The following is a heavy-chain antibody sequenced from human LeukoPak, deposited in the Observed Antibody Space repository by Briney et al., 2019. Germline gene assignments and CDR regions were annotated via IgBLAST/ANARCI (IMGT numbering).Heavy chain of an antibody. CDR3: AKDGGSYNWNDYGMDV. CDR1: GFTFSRYG. J-gene: IGHJ6*02. CDR2: ISYDGSNK. D-gene: IGHD1-1*01. Sequence: GGSLRLSCAASGFTFSRYGMHWVRQAPGKGLEWVAVISYDGSNKYYADSVKGRFTISRDNSKNTLYLQMNSLRAEDTAVYYCAKDGGSYNWNDYGMDVWGQGTTVTVSS. V-gene: IGHV3-30*18.